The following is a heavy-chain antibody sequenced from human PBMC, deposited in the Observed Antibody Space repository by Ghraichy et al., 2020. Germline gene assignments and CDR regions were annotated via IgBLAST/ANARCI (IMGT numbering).Heavy chain of an antibody. V-gene: IGHV3-30*02. D-gene: IGHD5-12*01. CDR3: ARGIIVASPFDY. J-gene: IGHJ4*02. Sequence: SCAASGFSFSGYAMHWVRQAPGKGLEWVAFIRNDGSNKYYADSVQGRFTISRDNSKNTLYLQMNSLRAEDTAVYYCARGIIVASPFDYWGQGTLVTVSS. CDR1: GFSFSGYA. CDR2: IRNDGSNK.